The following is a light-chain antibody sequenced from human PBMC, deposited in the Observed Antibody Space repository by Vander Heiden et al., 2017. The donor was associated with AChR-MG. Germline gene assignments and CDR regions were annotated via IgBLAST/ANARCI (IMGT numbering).Light chain of an antibody. V-gene: IGLV2-8*01. CDR1: SSDVGGDNY. CDR2: EVS. Sequence: SALTPPPSASGSPAQSVTIPCTGSSSDVGGDNYVSGYQQHPVKAPKVMIYEVSKRPSGVPDRFSGSKSGNTASLTVSGPRDEDEGDYYCSAYAGNNSLVFGGGTKLTVL. CDR3: SAYAGNNSLV. J-gene: IGLJ3*02.